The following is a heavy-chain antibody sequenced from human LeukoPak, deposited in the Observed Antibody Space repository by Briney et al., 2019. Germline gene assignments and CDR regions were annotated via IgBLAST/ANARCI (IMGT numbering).Heavy chain of an antibody. CDR1: GFTFSAFS. D-gene: IGHD6-13*01. J-gene: IGHJ6*03. CDR2: ISSSSVII. V-gene: IGHV3-48*01. Sequence: GGSLRLSCAASGFTFSAFSMNWVRQAPGKGLEWLSYISSSSVIIHYADSVKGRFTISRDNAMNSLFLQMNSLRAEDTAVYYCARGIDGTAAAFYDYYMDVWGKGTTVTVSS. CDR3: ARGIDGTAAAFYDYYMDV.